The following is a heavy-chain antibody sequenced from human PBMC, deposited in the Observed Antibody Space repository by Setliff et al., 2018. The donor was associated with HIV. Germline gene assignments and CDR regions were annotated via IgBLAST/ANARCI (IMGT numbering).Heavy chain of an antibody. Sequence: GGSLRLSCETSGFTFGDFCMNWVRQAPGKGLEWISYISSKRTSIDYADSVKGRFTIARDNDRKSLYLQMNGLRAEDTAVYYCARGPTTVTNYYYYYMDVWGKGTTVTVSS. CDR1: GFTFGDFC. CDR2: ISSKRTSI. J-gene: IGHJ6*03. V-gene: IGHV3-48*01. CDR3: ARGPTTVTNYYYYYMDV. D-gene: IGHD4-17*01.